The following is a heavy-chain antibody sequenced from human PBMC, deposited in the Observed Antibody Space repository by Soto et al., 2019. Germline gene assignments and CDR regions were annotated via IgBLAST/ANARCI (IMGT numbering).Heavy chain of an antibody. V-gene: IGHV3-21*01. Sequence: EVQLVESGGGLVKPGGSLRLSCVASGFTFSSYSMNWVRQAPGKGLEWVSSISTISNYIYYADSVKGRFTISRDNAKNSLNLQINSLRAEDTAVYYCARFHPESLLAEYYFDFWGQGTLVTVSS. CDR3: ARFHPESLLAEYYFDF. CDR1: GFTFSSYS. D-gene: IGHD3-3*02. CDR2: ISTISNYI. J-gene: IGHJ4*02.